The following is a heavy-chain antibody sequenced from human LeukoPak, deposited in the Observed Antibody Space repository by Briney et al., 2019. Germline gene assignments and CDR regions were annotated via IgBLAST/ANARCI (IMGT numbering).Heavy chain of an antibody. D-gene: IGHD3-10*01. CDR3: TTGPFDYYGSASYLANGMDV. Sequence: GGSLRLSCAASGFTFTNAWMSWVRQAPGKGLEWIGRIKNKTDGWTTDYTAPVKGRFTISRDDSKNTLYLQMNSLKTEDTAVYYCTTGPFDYYGSASYLANGMDVWGQGTTVTVSS. V-gene: IGHV3-15*01. CDR2: IKNKTDGWTT. J-gene: IGHJ6*02. CDR1: GFTFTNAW.